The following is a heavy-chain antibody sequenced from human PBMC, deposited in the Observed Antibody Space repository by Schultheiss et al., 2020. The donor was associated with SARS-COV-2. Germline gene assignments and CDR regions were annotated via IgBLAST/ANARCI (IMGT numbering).Heavy chain of an antibody. J-gene: IGHJ4*02. D-gene: IGHD3-10*01. CDR3: ARGYYSDSGTYHFDY. V-gene: IGHV3-74*01. CDR1: GFTFSSYS. Sequence: GESLKISCAASGFTFSSYSMNWVRQAPGKGLEWVSNINDEGTKTEHADSVRGRFTISRDNAKNTVSLQMNSLRPEDTAIYYCARGYYSDSGTYHFDYWGQGTLVTVSS. CDR2: INDEGTKT.